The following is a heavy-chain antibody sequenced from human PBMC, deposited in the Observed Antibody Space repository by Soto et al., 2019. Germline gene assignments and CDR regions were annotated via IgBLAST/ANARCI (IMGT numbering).Heavy chain of an antibody. V-gene: IGHV4-59*08. CDR3: ARLEGSNWFDP. CDR1: GGSITGYY. D-gene: IGHD3-10*01. CDR2: IYYSGST. J-gene: IGHJ5*02. Sequence: PSETLSLTCTVSGGSITGYYWSWIRQPPGKGLEWIGYIYYSGSTNYNPSLKSRVTISVDTSKNQFSLKLSSVTAADTAVYYCARLEGSNWFDPWGQGTLVTVSS.